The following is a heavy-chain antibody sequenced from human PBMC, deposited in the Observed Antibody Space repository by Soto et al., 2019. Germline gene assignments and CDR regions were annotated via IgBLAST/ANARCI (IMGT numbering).Heavy chain of an antibody. D-gene: IGHD2-15*01. CDR2: ISYDGGDK. V-gene: IGHV3-30*18. J-gene: IGHJ4*02. Sequence: GGSLRLSCAASGFTFSSFGIHWVRQAPGKGLECVAVISYDGGDKYYADSVKGRFSISRDNSRNTLHLQMSSLRVEDTAVYYCAKDKGHCSGGSCYLGFDSWGQGTPVTVSS. CDR3: AKDKGHCSGGSCYLGFDS. CDR1: GFTFSSFG.